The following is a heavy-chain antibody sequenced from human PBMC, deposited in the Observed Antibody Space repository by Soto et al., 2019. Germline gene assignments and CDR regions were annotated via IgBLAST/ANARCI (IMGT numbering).Heavy chain of an antibody. Sequence: PGGSLRLSCAASGFTFSSYSMNWVRQAPGKGLEWVSSISSSSSYIYYADSVKGRFTISRDNAKNSLYLQMNSLRAEDTAVYYCARGSRGGWYLDHGYWGQGTLVTVSS. J-gene: IGHJ4*02. CDR3: ARGSRGGWYLDHGY. D-gene: IGHD6-19*01. CDR1: GFTFSSYS. CDR2: ISSSSSYI. V-gene: IGHV3-21*01.